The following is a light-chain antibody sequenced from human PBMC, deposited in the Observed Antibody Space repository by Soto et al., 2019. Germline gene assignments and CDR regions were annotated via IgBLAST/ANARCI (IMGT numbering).Light chain of an antibody. Sequence: DIQLTQSPSFLSASVGDRVTITCRASQGISSYLAWYQQKPGKAPKLLIYVVSTLQSGVPSRFSGSGSGTEFTLTISSLQPEDFATYYCQQYNNWPHTFGQGTKLEIK. CDR1: QGISSY. J-gene: IGKJ2*01. CDR2: VVS. V-gene: IGKV1-9*01. CDR3: QQYNNWPHT.